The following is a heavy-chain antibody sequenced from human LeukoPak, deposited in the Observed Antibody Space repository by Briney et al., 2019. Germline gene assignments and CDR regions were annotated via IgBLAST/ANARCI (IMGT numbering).Heavy chain of an antibody. CDR2: ITYSGNT. CDR1: GGSISSGPYY. CDR3: ARIAYDALDSYYYGMDV. V-gene: IGHV4-31*03. D-gene: IGHD3-3*01. Sequence: PSETLSLTCTVSGGSISSGPYYWIWIRQHPGKGLEWIGYITYSGNTYYYSALNSRVTVSLDTSKTRFPLKLSSVTAADTAVYYCARIAYDALDSYYYGMDVWGQGTTVTVSS. J-gene: IGHJ6*02.